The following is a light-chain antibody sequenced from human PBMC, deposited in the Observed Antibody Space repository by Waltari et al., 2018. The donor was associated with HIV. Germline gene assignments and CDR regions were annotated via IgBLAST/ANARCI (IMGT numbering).Light chain of an antibody. CDR1: RSNIGNPY. CDR3: GTWDSSLRAVV. CDR2: DNN. V-gene: IGLV1-51*01. J-gene: IGLJ2*01. Sequence: QSVLTQPPSVPAAPGQKVSISCSASRSNIGNPYVSLYQQFPGTAPKLLIHDNNKRPSGIPDRFSGSKSGTSATLGVTGLQTGDEADYYCGTWDSSLRAVVFGGGTKLTVL.